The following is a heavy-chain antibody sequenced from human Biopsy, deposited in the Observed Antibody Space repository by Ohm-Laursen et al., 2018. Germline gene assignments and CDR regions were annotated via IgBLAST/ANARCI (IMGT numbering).Heavy chain of an antibody. V-gene: IGHV1-2*02. CDR2: INPNSGNA. Sequence: ASVKVSCNASGYTFAGYYLHWVRQAPGHGLEWMGWINPNSGNANYAQSFQGRLTVTRDTSISTVYMELTSLTFDDTAIYYCARVPAYPSIDGYYGLDLWGQGTTVIVSS. D-gene: IGHD3-9*01. CDR3: ARVPAYPSIDGYYGLDL. J-gene: IGHJ6*02. CDR1: GYTFAGYY.